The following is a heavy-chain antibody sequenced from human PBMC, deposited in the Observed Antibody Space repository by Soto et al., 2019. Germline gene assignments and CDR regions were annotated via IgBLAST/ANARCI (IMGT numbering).Heavy chain of an antibody. CDR1: VYTFTSYG. D-gene: IGHD6-19*01. Sequence: ASVKGSCKASVYTFTSYGIGWVRQAPGKGLEWMGGFDPEDGETIYAQKFQGRVTMTEDTSTDTAYMELSSLRSEDTAVYYCVRAAVRYSSGWFGYYGMDVWGQGTTVTVSS. CDR3: VRAAVRYSSGWFGYYGMDV. V-gene: IGHV1-24*01. J-gene: IGHJ6*02. CDR2: FDPEDGET.